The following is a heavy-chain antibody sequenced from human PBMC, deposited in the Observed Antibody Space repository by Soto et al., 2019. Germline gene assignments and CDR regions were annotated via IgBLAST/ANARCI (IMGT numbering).Heavy chain of an antibody. J-gene: IGHJ4*02. CDR3: ARGDSISWDSLDY. V-gene: IGHV1-3*01. Sequence: QVQLVQSGAEVKKPGASVKVSCKASGYTFTSYAMHWVRQAPGQRLEWMGWINAGNGNTKYSQKFQGRVTIARDTSASADYMELSSLRSEDTAVYYCARGDSISWDSLDYWGQGTLVTVSS. D-gene: IGHD6-13*01. CDR1: GYTFTSYA. CDR2: INAGNGNT.